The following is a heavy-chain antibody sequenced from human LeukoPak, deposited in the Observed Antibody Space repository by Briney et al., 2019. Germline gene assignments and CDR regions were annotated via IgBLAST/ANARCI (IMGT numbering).Heavy chain of an antibody. CDR2: IYHSGST. D-gene: IGHD1-26*01. Sequence: ASETLSLTCAVSGYSISSGYYWGWIRQPPGKGLEWIGSIYHSGSTYYNPSLKSRATISVDTSKNQFSLKLSSVTAADTAVYYCARVGKGSYFPFDYWGQGTLVTVSS. J-gene: IGHJ4*02. V-gene: IGHV4-38-2*01. CDR3: ARVGKGSYFPFDY. CDR1: GYSISSGYY.